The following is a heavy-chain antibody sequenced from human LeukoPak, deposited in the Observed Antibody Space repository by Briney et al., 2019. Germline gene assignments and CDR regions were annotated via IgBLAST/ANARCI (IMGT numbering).Heavy chain of an antibody. J-gene: IGHJ5*02. CDR1: GGSFSGYY. CDR2: INHSGST. Sequence: PSETLSLTCAVYGGSFSGYYWSWIRQPPGKGLEWIGEINHSGSTNYNPSLKSRVTISVDTSKNQFSLKLSSVTAADTAVYYCARGRWFDPWGQGTLVTVSS. CDR3: ARGRWFDP. V-gene: IGHV4-34*01.